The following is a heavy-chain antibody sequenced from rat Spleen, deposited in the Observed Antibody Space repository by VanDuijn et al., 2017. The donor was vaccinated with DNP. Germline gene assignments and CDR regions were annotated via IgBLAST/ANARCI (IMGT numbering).Heavy chain of an antibody. Sequence: EVQLVESGGGLVQPGRSLKLSCVASGFTFSSYWMHWIRQVPGKGLEWVASITNSGGTTYYPDSVRGRFTISRDNAKSTLYLQMDSLRSEDTATYYCARSTITAISNWFLYWGQGTLVTVSS. CDR3: ARSTITAISNWFLY. D-gene: IGHD1-2*01. V-gene: IGHV5-31*01. CDR2: ITNSGGTT. CDR1: GFTFSSYW. J-gene: IGHJ3*01.